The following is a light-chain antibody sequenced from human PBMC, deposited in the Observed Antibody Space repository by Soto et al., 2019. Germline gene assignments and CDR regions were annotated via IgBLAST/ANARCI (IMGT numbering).Light chain of an antibody. CDR1: SSDVGGYNS. CDR3: SSYSSSTTFV. V-gene: IGLV2-14*01. CDR2: QVS. J-gene: IGLJ1*01. Sequence: QSALTQPASVSGSPGQSITISGTGTSSDVGGYNSVSWYQQPPDKAPKLMIYQVSNRPSGISNRFSGSKSGNTASLTISGLQAEDEADYYCSSYSSSTTFVFGSGTKVTVL.